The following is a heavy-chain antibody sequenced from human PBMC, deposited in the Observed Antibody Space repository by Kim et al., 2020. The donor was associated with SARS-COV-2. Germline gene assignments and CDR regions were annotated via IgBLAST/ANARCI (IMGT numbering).Heavy chain of an antibody. CDR2: ISAYNGNT. V-gene: IGHV1-18*01. D-gene: IGHD6-13*01. Sequence: ASVKVSCKASGYTFTSYGISWVRQAPGQGLEWMGWISAYNGNTNYAQKLQGRVTMTTDTSTSTAYMELRSLRSDDTAVYYCARDPRIYSSSWYRWFDPWGQGTLVTVSS. J-gene: IGHJ5*02. CDR3: ARDPRIYSSSWYRWFDP. CDR1: GYTFTSYG.